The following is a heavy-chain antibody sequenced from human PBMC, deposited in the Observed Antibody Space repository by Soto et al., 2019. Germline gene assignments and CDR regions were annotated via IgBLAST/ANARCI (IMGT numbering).Heavy chain of an antibody. J-gene: IGHJ5*02. Sequence: SETLSLTCTVSGGSISSYYWSWIRQPPGKGLEWIGYIYYSGSTNYNPSLKSRVTISVDTSKNQFSLKLSSVTAADTAVYYCARGYCGGDCYSDPIANWFDPWGQGTLVTVSS. CDR2: IYYSGST. CDR1: GGSISSYY. V-gene: IGHV4-59*01. CDR3: ARGYCGGDCYSDPIANWFDP. D-gene: IGHD2-21*02.